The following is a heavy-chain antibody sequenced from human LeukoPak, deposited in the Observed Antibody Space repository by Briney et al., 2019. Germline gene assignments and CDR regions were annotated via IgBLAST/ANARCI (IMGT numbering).Heavy chain of an antibody. V-gene: IGHV1-2*02. D-gene: IGHD2-21*02. CDR2: INPHSGGT. CDR3: ARDVAYCGGDCYSANWFDP. J-gene: IGHJ5*02. CDR1: GYTFTAYY. Sequence: GASVKVSRKPSGYTFTAYYMHWVRQPPGQGHACMGWINPHSGGTNYAQKFQGRVTMTRDTSISTAYMDLSRLRSDNTAVYYCARDVAYCGGDCYSANWFDPWGQGTLVTVSS.